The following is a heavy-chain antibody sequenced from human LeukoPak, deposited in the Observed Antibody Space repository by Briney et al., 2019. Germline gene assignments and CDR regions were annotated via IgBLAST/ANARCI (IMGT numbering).Heavy chain of an antibody. CDR2: ISSSSSYI. Sequence: PGGSLRLSCAASGFTFSSYSMNWVRQAPGKGPEWVSSISSSSSYIYYADSVKGRFTVSRDNAKSSLYLQMNSLRAEDTAVYYCARTQKYYDLWSGMNWGQGTLVTVSS. CDR1: GFTFSSYS. V-gene: IGHV3-21*01. J-gene: IGHJ4*02. CDR3: ARTQKYYDLWSGMN. D-gene: IGHD3-3*01.